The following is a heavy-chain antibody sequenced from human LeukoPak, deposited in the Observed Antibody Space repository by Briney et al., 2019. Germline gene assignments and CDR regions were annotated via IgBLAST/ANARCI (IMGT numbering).Heavy chain of an antibody. J-gene: IGHJ4*02. Sequence: GGSLRLSCAASGFTFSSYGMHWVRQAPGKGLEWVAATWYDGSNKYYADSVKGRFTISRDNSKNTLYLRMNSLRAEDTAVFFCARDSYYYDSTGYYVPLCDYWGQGTLVTVSS. D-gene: IGHD3-22*01. CDR3: ARDSYYYDSTGYYVPLCDY. CDR1: GFTFSSYG. V-gene: IGHV3-33*01. CDR2: TWYDGSNK.